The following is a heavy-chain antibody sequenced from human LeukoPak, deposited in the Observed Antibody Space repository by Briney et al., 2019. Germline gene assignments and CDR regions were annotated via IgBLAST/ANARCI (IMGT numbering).Heavy chain of an antibody. D-gene: IGHD3-10*01. Sequence: SETLSLTCTVSGDSIRTSSSYWGWIRQPPGKGLEWIGSIYYTGNTYYNTSLKSRVTISVDTSKNQFSLKLTSVTAADTAVYYCAREGLNMVRGVIPKEAWGWFDPWGQGTLVTVSS. J-gene: IGHJ5*02. V-gene: IGHV4-39*07. CDR2: IYYTGNT. CDR1: GDSIRTSSSY. CDR3: AREGLNMVRGVIPKEAWGWFDP.